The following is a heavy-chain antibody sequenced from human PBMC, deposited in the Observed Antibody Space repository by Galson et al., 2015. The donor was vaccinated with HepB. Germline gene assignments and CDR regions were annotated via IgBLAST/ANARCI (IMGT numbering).Heavy chain of an antibody. J-gene: IGHJ1*01. D-gene: IGHD2-21*02. CDR3: ARDLEGVTYCGGDCYSSAIRNVPPLQH. CDR1: GFIFRKYA. V-gene: IGHV3-30*04. CDR2: ISYDGSKK. Sequence: SLRLSCAASGFIFRKYAFHWVRQAPGKGLEWVALISYDGSKKYSADSVKGRFTISRDNSRNTLYLQMNSLRSEDTAVYSCARDLEGVTYCGGDCYSSAIRNVPPLQHWGQGTLVAVSS.